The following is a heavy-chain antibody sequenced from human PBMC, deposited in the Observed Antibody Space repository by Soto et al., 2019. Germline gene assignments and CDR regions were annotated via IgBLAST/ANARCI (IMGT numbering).Heavy chain of an antibody. CDR1: GGSISSGGYY. CDR2: IYYSGST. V-gene: IGHV4-30-4*01. D-gene: IGHD2-2*01. Sequence: SETLSLTCAVSGGSISSGGYYWSWIRQPPGKGLEWIGYIYYSGSTYYNPSLKSRVTISVDTSKNQFSLKLSSVTAADTAVYYCARARIVLVPNTYGMDVWGQGTTVTVSS. CDR3: ARARIVLVPNTYGMDV. J-gene: IGHJ6*02.